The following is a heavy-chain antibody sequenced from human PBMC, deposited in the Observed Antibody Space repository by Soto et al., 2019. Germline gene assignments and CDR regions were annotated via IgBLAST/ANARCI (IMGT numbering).Heavy chain of an antibody. V-gene: IGHV4-31*03. J-gene: IGHJ4*02. CDR2: IYYSGST. CDR1: GGSISSGGYY. Sequence: SETLSLTCTVSGGSISSGGYYWSWIRQHPGKGLEWIGYIYYSGSTYYNPSLKSRVTISVDTSKDQFSLKLSSATAADTAVYYCARGEDPTYYYDSSGPIFDYWGQGTLVTVSS. D-gene: IGHD3-22*01. CDR3: ARGEDPTYYYDSSGPIFDY.